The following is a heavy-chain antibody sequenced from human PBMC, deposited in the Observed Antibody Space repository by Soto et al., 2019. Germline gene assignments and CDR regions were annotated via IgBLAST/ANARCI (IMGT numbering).Heavy chain of an antibody. D-gene: IGHD6-19*01. CDR3: ARGERQWLVYYFDY. CDR1: GDSVSSNSAA. Sequence: SQTLSLTCAISGDSVSSNSAAWNWIRQSPSRGLEWLGRTYYRSKWYNDYEVSVKSRITINQDTSKNQFSLQLNSVTPEDTAVYYCARGERQWLVYYFDYWGQGNLVTVSS. J-gene: IGHJ4*02. CDR2: TYYRSKWYN. V-gene: IGHV6-1*01.